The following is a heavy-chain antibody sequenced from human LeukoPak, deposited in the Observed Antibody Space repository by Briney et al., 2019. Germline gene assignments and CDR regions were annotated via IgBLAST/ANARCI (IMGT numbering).Heavy chain of an antibody. CDR1: GYTFTNYH. J-gene: IGHJ6*02. CDR3: ASKSGSGSYYPPSYSYYYYGMDV. D-gene: IGHD3-10*01. CDR2: VSTNDGNT. Sequence: ASVKVSCKASGYTFTNYHIAWVRQAPGQGLEWMGWVSTNDGNTVYAQRLQGRVTMTTDTSTSTAYMELRSLRSDDTAVYYCASKSGSGSYYPPSYSYYYYGMDVWGQGTTVTVSS. V-gene: IGHV1-18*01.